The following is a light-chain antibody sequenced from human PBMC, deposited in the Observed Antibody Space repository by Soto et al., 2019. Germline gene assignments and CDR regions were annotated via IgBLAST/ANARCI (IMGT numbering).Light chain of an antibody. CDR1: SSNIGAGPA. Sequence: QSALTQPPSVSGAPWQRVTISCTGTSSNIGAGPAVHWYRQFPGAAPKLLIYGDTHRPSGVPDRFSGSKSATSASLVITGLQAEDEADYYCQSYDTSLRGWLFGGGTKLTVL. J-gene: IGLJ3*02. CDR3: QSYDTSLRGWL. CDR2: GDT. V-gene: IGLV1-40*01.